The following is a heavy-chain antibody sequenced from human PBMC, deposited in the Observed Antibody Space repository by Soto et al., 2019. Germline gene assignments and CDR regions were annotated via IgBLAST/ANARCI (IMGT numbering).Heavy chain of an antibody. CDR1: GGSISSYY. Sequence: PSETLSLTCTVSGGSISSYYWSWIRQPPGKGPEWIGYIYYSGSTNYNPSLKSRVTISVDTSKNQFSLKLSSVTAADTAVYYCARDLRGYGPFYYYYGMDVWGQGTTVTVSS. J-gene: IGHJ6*02. CDR3: ARDLRGYGPFYYYYGMDV. D-gene: IGHD5-18*01. CDR2: IYYSGST. V-gene: IGHV4-59*01.